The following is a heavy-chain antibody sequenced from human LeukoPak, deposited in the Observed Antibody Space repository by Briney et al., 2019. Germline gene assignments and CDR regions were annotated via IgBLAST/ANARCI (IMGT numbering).Heavy chain of an antibody. Sequence: GGSLRLSCEASGFTFSNYEMNWVRQAPGKGLEWISYITTTGDRIQYADSVKGRFTISRDNAKNSLYLEMNSLRAEDTAVYYCAAQKRGTYRPYYFDYWGQGTLVTVSS. V-gene: IGHV3-48*03. D-gene: IGHD3-16*02. CDR1: GFTFSNYE. CDR3: AAQKRGTYRPYYFDY. J-gene: IGHJ4*02. CDR2: ITTTGDRI.